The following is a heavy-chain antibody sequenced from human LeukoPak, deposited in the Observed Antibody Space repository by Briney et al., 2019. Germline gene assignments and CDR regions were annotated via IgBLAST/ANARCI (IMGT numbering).Heavy chain of an antibody. J-gene: IGHJ3*02. D-gene: IGHD1-1*01. CDR1: GFSFTNSA. Sequence: GASVKVSCKASGFSFTNSAVQWVRQARGQRLEWRGWIVVGSGNTNYAQKFQERVTITRDRSTSTAYLELSSLRSEDTAVYYCAADSRQLQPHDAFDIWGQGTMVTVSS. CDR2: IVVGSGNT. V-gene: IGHV1-58*01. CDR3: AADSRQLQPHDAFDI.